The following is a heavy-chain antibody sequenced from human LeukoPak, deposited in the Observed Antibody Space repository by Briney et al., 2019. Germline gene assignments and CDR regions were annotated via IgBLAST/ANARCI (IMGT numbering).Heavy chain of an antibody. D-gene: IGHD4-17*01. CDR3: ARDQDDYGDY. V-gene: IGHV1-18*01. CDR1: GGTFSSYA. J-gene: IGHJ4*02. CDR2: ISAYNGNT. Sequence: ASVKVSCKASGGTFSSYAISWVRQAPGQGLEWMGWISAYNGNTNYAQKLQGRVTMTTDTSTSTAYMELRSLRSDDTAVYYCARDQDDYGDYWGQGTLVTVSS.